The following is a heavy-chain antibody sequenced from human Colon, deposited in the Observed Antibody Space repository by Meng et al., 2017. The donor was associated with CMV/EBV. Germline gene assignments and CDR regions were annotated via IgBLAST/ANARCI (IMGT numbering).Heavy chain of an antibody. V-gene: IGHV4-4*07. Sequence: QLQLRGAGPGLVKPSETLSLTCTGSGASITIYYWSWIRQPAGKGLEWIGRVYISGNTNYNPSLKSRVTMSIDTSKNQLSLNIRSVTAADTAVYYCARDSNLSGLAYWGQGTLVTVFS. D-gene: IGHD3-10*01. J-gene: IGHJ4*02. CDR3: ARDSNLSGLAY. CDR1: GASITIYY. CDR2: VYISGNT.